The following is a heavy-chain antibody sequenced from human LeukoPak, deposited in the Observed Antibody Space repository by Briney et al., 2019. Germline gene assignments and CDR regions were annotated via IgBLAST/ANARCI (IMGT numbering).Heavy chain of an antibody. Sequence: GASVKVSCKASGYTFTSYDINWVRQATGQGLELMGWINPNSGNTGYAQKFQGRVTITRNTSISTAYMELSSLRSEDTAVYYCARGGSITSTGGLRYWGQGTLVTVSS. V-gene: IGHV1-8*03. CDR3: ARGGSITSTGGLRY. D-gene: IGHD1-1*01. CDR2: INPNSGNT. CDR1: GYTFTSYD. J-gene: IGHJ4*02.